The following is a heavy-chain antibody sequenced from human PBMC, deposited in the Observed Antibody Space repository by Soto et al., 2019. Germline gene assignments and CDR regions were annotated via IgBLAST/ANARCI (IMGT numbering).Heavy chain of an antibody. Sequence: GSLRLSCAASGFTFSSYWMSWVRQAPGKGLEWVANIKQDGSEKYYVDSVKGRFTISRDNAKNSLYLQMNSLRAEDTAVYYCARDGIVVVPAASYYYYGMDVWGQGTTVTVSS. J-gene: IGHJ6*02. CDR2: IKQDGSEK. D-gene: IGHD2-2*01. CDR1: GFTFSSYW. V-gene: IGHV3-7*01. CDR3: ARDGIVVVPAASYYYYGMDV.